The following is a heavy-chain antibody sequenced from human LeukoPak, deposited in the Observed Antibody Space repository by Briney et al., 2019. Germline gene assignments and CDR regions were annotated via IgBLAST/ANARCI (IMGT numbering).Heavy chain of an antibody. CDR3: ARVRVRGVIINWFDP. V-gene: IGHV4-34*01. CDR1: GGSFSGYY. J-gene: IGHJ5*02. CDR2: INHSGST. Sequence: PSETLSLTCAVYGGSFSGYYWSWIRQPPGKGLEWIGEINHSGSTNYNPSLKSRVTISVDTSKNQFSLKLSSVTAADTAVYYCARVRVRGVIINWFDPWGQGTLVTVSS. D-gene: IGHD3-10*01.